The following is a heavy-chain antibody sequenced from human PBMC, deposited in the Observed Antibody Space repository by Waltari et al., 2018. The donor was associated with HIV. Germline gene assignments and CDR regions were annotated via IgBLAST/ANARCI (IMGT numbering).Heavy chain of an antibody. CDR2: LGPEDGET. J-gene: IGHJ4*02. D-gene: IGHD6-6*01. V-gene: IGHV1-24*01. Sequence: QVQLVQSGAEVKKPGASVKVSCKVSGYTLTELSMHWVRQAPGKGLEGMGGLGPEDGETIYAPKCQGGVTITADQSTGTAYMELSSLRSEDTAFYYCARGRDGSSARSSFDYWGQGTLVTVSS. CDR3: ARGRDGSSARSSFDY. CDR1: GYTLTELS.